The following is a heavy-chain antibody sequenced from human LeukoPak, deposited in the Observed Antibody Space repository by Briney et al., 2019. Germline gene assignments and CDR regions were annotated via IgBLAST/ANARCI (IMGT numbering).Heavy chain of an antibody. CDR1: GFTFSSYA. CDR2: ITGSGDST. J-gene: IGHJ4*02. CDR3: ATERNWVFDY. Sequence: GGSLRLSCAASGFTFSSYAMSWVRQAPGKGLEWVSAITGSGDSTYYADSVKGRFTISRDNSKNTLYVQMNSLRAEDTAVYYCATERNWVFDYWGQGTLVTVSS. V-gene: IGHV3-23*01. D-gene: IGHD7-27*01.